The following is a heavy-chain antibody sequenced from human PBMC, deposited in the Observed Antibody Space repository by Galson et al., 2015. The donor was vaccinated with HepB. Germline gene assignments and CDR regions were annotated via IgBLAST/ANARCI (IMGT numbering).Heavy chain of an antibody. CDR1: GFTFSNYS. Sequence: SLRLSCAASGFTFSNYSMNWVRQAPGKGLEWVSSISSRSSYRYYADSVKGRFTISRDDAKNSLYLQMNSLRAEDTAVYYCARGLYCSATSCPLDYWGQGTLVTVPS. CDR3: ARGLYCSATSCPLDY. CDR2: ISSRSSYR. D-gene: IGHD2-2*01. J-gene: IGHJ4*02. V-gene: IGHV3-21*01.